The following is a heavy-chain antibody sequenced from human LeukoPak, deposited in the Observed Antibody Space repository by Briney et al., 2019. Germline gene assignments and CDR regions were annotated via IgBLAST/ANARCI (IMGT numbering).Heavy chain of an antibody. V-gene: IGHV3-30*03. J-gene: IGHJ4*02. CDR2: ISYDGSNK. CDR1: GFTFSSYG. CDR3: ARGATSDY. D-gene: IGHD1-26*01. Sequence: PGRSLRLSCAASGFTFSSYGMHWVRQAPGKGLEWVAVISYDGSNKYYADSVKGRFTISRDNSKNTLYLQMNSLRAEDTAVYYGARGATSDYWGQGTLVTVSS.